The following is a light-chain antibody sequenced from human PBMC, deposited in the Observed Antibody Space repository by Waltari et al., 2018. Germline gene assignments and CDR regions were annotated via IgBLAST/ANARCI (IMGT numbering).Light chain of an antibody. CDR2: VNSDGSH. J-gene: IGLJ2*01. CDR3: QTWGLGIRV. V-gene: IGLV4-69*01. Sequence: QVVLTQPPFASASLGASVTLTCTLSSRHRGYAIRWHPQQPGKGPQYLMRVNSDGSHTKGEGVSDRFSGSSSGAERYLTISSLRSEDEGDYYCQTWGLGIRVFGGGTKLTVL. CDR1: SRHRGYA.